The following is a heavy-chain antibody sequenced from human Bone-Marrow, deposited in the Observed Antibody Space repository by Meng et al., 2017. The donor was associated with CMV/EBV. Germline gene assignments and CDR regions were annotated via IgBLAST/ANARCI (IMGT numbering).Heavy chain of an antibody. V-gene: IGHV1-18*01. CDR2: ISAFNGDT. CDR1: GGTFSSYA. J-gene: IGHJ4*02. D-gene: IGHD2-21*01. CDR3: ARGGVVIAPDY. Sequence: ASVKVSCKASGGTFSSYAISWVRQAPGQGLEWMGWISAFNGDTKYAQNLQGRVTMTTDTSTSTAYMELRSLRSDDTALYYCARGGVVIAPDYWGQGTLVTVSS.